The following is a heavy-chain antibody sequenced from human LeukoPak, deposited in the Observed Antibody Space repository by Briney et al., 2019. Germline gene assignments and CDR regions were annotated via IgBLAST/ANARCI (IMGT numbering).Heavy chain of an antibody. D-gene: IGHD3-22*01. J-gene: IGHJ3*02. V-gene: IGHV3-23*01. CDR1: GFTFSSYA. Sequence: GGSLRLSCAASGFTFSSYAMSWVRQAPGKGLEWVSAISGSGGSTYYADSVKGRFTISRDNSKNTLYLQMNSLRAEDTAVYYCAKDFNHDSSGYTPPMGFDIWGQGTMVTVSS. CDR2: ISGSGGST. CDR3: AKDFNHDSSGYTPPMGFDI.